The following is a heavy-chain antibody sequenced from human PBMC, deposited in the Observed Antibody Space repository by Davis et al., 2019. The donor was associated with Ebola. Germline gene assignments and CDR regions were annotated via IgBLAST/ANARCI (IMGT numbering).Heavy chain of an antibody. CDR2: INPNSGGT. V-gene: IGHV1-2*02. D-gene: IGHD1-26*01. Sequence: ASVKVSCKASGYTFTGYYMHWVRQAPGQGLEWMGWINPNSGGTNYAQKFQGRVTMTRDTSISTAYMELSRLRSDDTAVYYCAREGPVGATSWFDPWGQGTLVTVSS. CDR1: GYTFTGYY. CDR3: AREGPVGATSWFDP. J-gene: IGHJ5*02.